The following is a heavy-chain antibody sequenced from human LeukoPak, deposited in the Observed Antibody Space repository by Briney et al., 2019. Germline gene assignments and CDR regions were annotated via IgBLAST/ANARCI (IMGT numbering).Heavy chain of an antibody. CDR1: GYTFTSYG. J-gene: IGHJ6*02. CDR2: ISAYNGNT. CDR3: ARRRYCSGGSCGDYYYYGMDV. Sequence: ASVKVSCKASGYTFTSYGISWVRQAPGQGLEWMGWISAYNGNTKYAQKLQGRVTMTTDTSTSTAYMELSSLRSEDTAVYYCARRRYCSGGSCGDYYYYGMDVWGQGTTVTVSS. D-gene: IGHD2-15*01. V-gene: IGHV1-18*01.